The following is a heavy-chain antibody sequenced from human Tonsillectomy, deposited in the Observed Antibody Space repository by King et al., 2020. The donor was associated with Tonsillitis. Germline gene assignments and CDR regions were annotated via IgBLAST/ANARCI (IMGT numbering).Heavy chain of an antibody. Sequence: QLVQSGAEVNKPGASVKVSCKASGYTFTAYYMHWVRQAPGQGLEWMGWINPNSGGTNYTQKFQGWVTMTRDTSISTAYMELSRLRSDDTAVYYCARDALLGWPPKNYFEYWGQGTLVTVSS. CDR2: INPNSGGT. D-gene: IGHD3-10*01. CDR1: GYTFTAYY. CDR3: ARDALLGWPPKNYFEY. V-gene: IGHV1-2*04. J-gene: IGHJ4*02.